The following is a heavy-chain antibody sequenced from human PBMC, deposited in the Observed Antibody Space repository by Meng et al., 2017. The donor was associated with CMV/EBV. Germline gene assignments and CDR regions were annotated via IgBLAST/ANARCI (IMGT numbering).Heavy chain of an antibody. CDR3: AKASGWSMGRGYNRFDP. CDR2: ISWNSGSI. D-gene: IGHD6-19*01. J-gene: IGHJ5*02. CDR1: GFTFDDYA. Sequence: GASLRLSCAASGFTFDDYAMHWVRQAPGKGLEWVSGISWNSGSIGYADSVKGRFTISRDNAKNSLYLQMNSLGAEDTALYYCAKASGWSMGRGYNRFDPWGQGTLVTVSS. V-gene: IGHV3-9*01.